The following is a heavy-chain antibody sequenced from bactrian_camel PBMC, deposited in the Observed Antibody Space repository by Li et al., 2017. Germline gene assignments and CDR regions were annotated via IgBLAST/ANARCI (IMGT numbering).Heavy chain of an antibody. D-gene: IGHD7*01. J-gene: IGHJ4*01. CDR1: RYTFSAYC. Sequence: HVQLVESGGGSVQAGGSLRLSCDASRYTFSAYCMGWSRQAPGKERKGVATIDSDGSTHYGDSVKGRFAISRDNAKNTLYLQLNSLKTEDTAMYYCAETPGSWWDYWG. V-gene: IGHV3S9*01. CDR2: IDSDGST. CDR3: AETPGSWWDY.